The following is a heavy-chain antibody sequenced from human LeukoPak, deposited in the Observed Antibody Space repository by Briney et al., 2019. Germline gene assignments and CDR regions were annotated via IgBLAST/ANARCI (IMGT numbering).Heavy chain of an antibody. CDR3: AREAAPKTTVTTCLDY. J-gene: IGHJ4*02. CDR2: IYYSGST. V-gene: IGHV4-59*01. CDR1: GGSIRSYY. D-gene: IGHD4-17*01. Sequence: SETLSLTCTVSGGSIRSYYWSWIRHPPGKGLEWIAYIYYSGSTNYNPSLKSRVTISVDTSKNQFSLKLSSVTAADTAVYYCAREAAPKTTVTTCLDYWGQGTLVTVSS.